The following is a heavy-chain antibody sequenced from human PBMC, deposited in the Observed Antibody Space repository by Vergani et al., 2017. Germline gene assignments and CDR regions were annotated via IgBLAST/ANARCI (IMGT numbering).Heavy chain of an antibody. V-gene: IGHV1-46*01. Sequence: QVQLVQSGSELKKPGASVKVSCKASGYTFTSYAMNWVRQAPGQGLEWMGIINPSGGSTSYAQKFQGRVTMTRDTSTSTVYMELSSLRAEDTAVYYCARWLTSANYVDYWGQGTLVTVSS. J-gene: IGHJ4*02. CDR3: ARWLTSANYVDY. D-gene: IGHD6-25*01. CDR2: INPSGGST. CDR1: GYTFTSYA.